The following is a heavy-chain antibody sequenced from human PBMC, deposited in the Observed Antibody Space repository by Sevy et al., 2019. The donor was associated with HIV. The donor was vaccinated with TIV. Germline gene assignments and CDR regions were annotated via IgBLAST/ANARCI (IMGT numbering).Heavy chain of an antibody. J-gene: IGHJ4*02. V-gene: IGHV3-48*01. CDR3: ARVRDRYSSGGSCYYGYFFDY. D-gene: IGHD2-15*01. CDR1: GFIFSNYY. CDR2: ISDSSDTI. Sequence: GGSLRLSCAASGFIFSNYYMTWVRRAPGKGLEWVSYISDSSDTISYADSVKGRFTISRDNAKNALYLQMSSLRGEDTAVYYCARVRDRYSSGGSCYYGYFFDYWGQGTLVTVSS.